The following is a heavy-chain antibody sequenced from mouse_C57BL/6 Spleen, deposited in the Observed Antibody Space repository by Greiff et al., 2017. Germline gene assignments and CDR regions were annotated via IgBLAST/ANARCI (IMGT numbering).Heavy chain of an antibody. CDR2: ISSGSSTI. CDR3: ARPFTTVVATRDLDV. J-gene: IGHJ1*03. V-gene: IGHV5-17*01. D-gene: IGHD1-1*01. Sequence: LVEPGGGLVKPGGSLKLSCAASGFTFSDYGMHWVRQAPETGLEWVAYISSGSSTIYYADTVKGRCTISRDNAKNTLFLQMTSLRSEDAAMYCCARPFTTVVATRDLDVWGTGTTVTVSS. CDR1: GFTFSDYG.